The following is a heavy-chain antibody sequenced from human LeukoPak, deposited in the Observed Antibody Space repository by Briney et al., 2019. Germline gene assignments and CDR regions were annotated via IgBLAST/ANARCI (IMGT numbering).Heavy chain of an antibody. CDR2: ISAYNGNT. V-gene: IGHV1-18*01. J-gene: IGHJ5*02. Sequence: GASVKVSCKASGYTFTSYGISWVRQAPGQGLEWMGWISAYNGNTNYAQKFQGRVTMTRDTSISTAYMELSRLRSDDTAVYYCAREDIVVVVAATLRRHWFDPWGQGTLVTVSS. CDR3: AREDIVVVVAATLRRHWFDP. D-gene: IGHD2-15*01. CDR1: GYTFTSYG.